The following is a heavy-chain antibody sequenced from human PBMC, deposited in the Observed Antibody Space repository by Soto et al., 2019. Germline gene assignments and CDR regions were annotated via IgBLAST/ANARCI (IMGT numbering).Heavy chain of an antibody. D-gene: IGHD3-3*01. Sequence: SETLSLTCTFSGGSISSGGYYWSWIRQHPGKGLEWIGYIYYSGSTYYNPSLKSRVTISVDTSKNQFSLKLSSVTAADTAVYYCARGGVSDRITIFGVVIPAMDVWGKGTTVTVSS. CDR2: IYYSGST. J-gene: IGHJ6*04. V-gene: IGHV4-31*03. CDR1: GGSISSGGYY. CDR3: ARGGVSDRITIFGVVIPAMDV.